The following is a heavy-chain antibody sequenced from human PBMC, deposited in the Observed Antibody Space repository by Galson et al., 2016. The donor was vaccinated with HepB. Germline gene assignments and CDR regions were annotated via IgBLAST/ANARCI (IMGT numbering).Heavy chain of an antibody. V-gene: IGHV3-21*01. Sequence: SLRLSCAASGFIFSSYTMNWVRQAPGKGLEWVSSISSSSSYVDYADTVKGRFTISRDNAKNSLYLRMNSLRAEGTAVYYCARAKGLLEWLVRYYFDYWGQGTLVTVSS. J-gene: IGHJ4*02. CDR1: GFIFSSYT. CDR3: ARAKGLLEWLVRYYFDY. D-gene: IGHD3-3*01. CDR2: ISSSSSYV.